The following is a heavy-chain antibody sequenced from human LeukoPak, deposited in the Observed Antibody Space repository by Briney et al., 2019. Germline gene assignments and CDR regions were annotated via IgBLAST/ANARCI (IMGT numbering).Heavy chain of an antibody. D-gene: IGHD4-11*01. CDR3: AVDNYGADEGIGSRFVGLDP. J-gene: IGHJ5*02. CDR1: GYTFTNYA. V-gene: IGHV7-4-1*02. CDR2: IDTNTGNP. Sequence: ASVKVSCKASGYTFTNYAMNWVRQVPGQGLEWMGWIDTNTGNPTYAQGFTEQFVFSLDTSVNTAYLQINRLKSEDTAVYYCAVDNYGADEGIGSRFVGLDPWGQGTLVTVSS.